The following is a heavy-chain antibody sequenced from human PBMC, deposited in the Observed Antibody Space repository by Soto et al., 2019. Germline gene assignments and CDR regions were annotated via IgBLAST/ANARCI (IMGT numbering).Heavy chain of an antibody. CDR2: TYLRSKWYN. CDR1: GDSVSTNSAT. V-gene: IGHV6-1*01. D-gene: IGHD2-15*01. Sequence: QIQLQQSGPGLVKPSQTLSLTCVISGDSVSTNSATWNWIRQSPSRGLEWLGRTYLRSKWYNEYSVSAKSXLSIRPDTSKNLFSLQLSSGTPEHTAVDFCARAAVAFDAFALWGQATVVTVSS. J-gene: IGHJ3*01. CDR3: ARAAVAFDAFAL.